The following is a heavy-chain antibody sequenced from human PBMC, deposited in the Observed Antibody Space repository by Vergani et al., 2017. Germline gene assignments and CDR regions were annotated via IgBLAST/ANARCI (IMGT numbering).Heavy chain of an antibody. CDR3: VKDAGSYENFFDS. J-gene: IGHJ4*02. CDR1: GFTFSTYA. D-gene: IGHD1-26*01. CDR2: LTGGGGST. Sequence: EVQLLESGGSLKQPGGSVRLSCAASGFTFSTYAMHWVRQAPGKGLEWVSALTGGGGSTYYADSFKGRLIISRDNSRDTLYLQMNSQRPEDTSTYYCVKDAGSYENFFDSWGQGTLVTVSS. V-gene: IGHV3-23*01.